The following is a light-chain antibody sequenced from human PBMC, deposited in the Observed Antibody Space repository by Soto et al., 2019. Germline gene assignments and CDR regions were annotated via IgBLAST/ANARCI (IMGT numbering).Light chain of an antibody. J-gene: IGKJ5*01. CDR2: DAS. Sequence: EIVLTQSPCTLSMSPAQRATLSCRASQSVSSSYLAGYQQKPGQAPRLLLYDASSRATGIPDRFSGSGSGTDFTLTISRLEPEDFAVYYCQQYGSSPFTFGQGTRLEIK. CDR3: QQYGSSPFT. V-gene: IGKV3-20*01. CDR1: QSVSSSY.